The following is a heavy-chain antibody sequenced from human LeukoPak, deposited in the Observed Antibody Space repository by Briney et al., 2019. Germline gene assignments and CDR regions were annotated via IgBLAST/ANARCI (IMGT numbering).Heavy chain of an antibody. CDR3: AKDLDRLRRKQVFSN. V-gene: IGHV3-30*18. Sequence: GRSLRLSCAASGFTFSSYGMHWVRQAPGKGLEWVAVISYDGSNKCYADSVKGRFTISRDNSKNTLYLQMNSLRAEDTAVYYCAKDLDRLRRKQVFSNWGQGTLVTVSS. D-gene: IGHD5-12*01. J-gene: IGHJ4*02. CDR1: GFTFSSYG. CDR2: ISYDGSNK.